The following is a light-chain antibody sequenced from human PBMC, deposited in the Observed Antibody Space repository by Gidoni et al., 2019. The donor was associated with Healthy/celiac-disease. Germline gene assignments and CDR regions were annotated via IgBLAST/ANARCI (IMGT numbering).Light chain of an antibody. CDR3: QQRSNWPGT. V-gene: IGKV3-11*01. J-gene: IGKJ5*01. Sequence: EIVLTQSPATLSLSPGDRATLSCRASQRVSSYLAWYQQKPGQAPRLLTYDASNRATGIPAMFIGSGSGTDFPLTISSLEPEGFAVYYCQQRSNWPGTFGQGTRLEIK. CDR2: DAS. CDR1: QRVSSY.